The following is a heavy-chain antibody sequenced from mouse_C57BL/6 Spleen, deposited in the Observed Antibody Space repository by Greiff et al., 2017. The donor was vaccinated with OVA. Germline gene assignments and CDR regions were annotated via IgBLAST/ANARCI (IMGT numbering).Heavy chain of an antibody. V-gene: IGHV5-12*01. CDR3: ARHEKSNYVYFDV. D-gene: IGHD2-5*01. J-gene: IGHJ1*03. CDR2: ISNGGGST. CDR1: GFTFSDYY. Sequence: EVHLVESGGGLVQPGGSLKLSCAASGFTFSDYYMYWVRQTPEKRLEWVAYISNGGGSTYYPDTVKGRFTISRDNAKNTLYLQMSRLKSEDTAMYYCARHEKSNYVYFDVWGTGTTVTVSS.